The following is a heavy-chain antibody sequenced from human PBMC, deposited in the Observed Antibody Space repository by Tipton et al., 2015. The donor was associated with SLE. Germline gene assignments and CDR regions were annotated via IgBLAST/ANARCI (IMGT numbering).Heavy chain of an antibody. CDR2: MYYSGST. CDR3: ARDGPYYDFWSGMGTFDI. Sequence: TLSLTCSVSGDSIISSSYYWGWIRQPPGKGLEWIGSMYYSGSTYYNPSLKSRVTISVDTSKNQFSLMLRSATAADTAVYYCARDGPYYDFWSGMGTFDIWGRGTMVTVSS. V-gene: IGHV4-39*07. CDR1: GDSIISSSYY. D-gene: IGHD3-3*01. J-gene: IGHJ3*02.